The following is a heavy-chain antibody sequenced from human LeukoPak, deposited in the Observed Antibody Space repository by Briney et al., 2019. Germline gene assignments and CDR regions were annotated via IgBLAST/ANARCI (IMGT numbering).Heavy chain of an antibody. Sequence: SETLSLTCAVYGGSFSGYYWSWIRQPPGKGLEWIGGINHSGSTNYNPALKRRVTISIDTSKNQFSLEVSSLTAADTAVYYCARGRPIVVAPAAIAWFDPWGQGTLVTVSS. D-gene: IGHD2-2*01. CDR3: ARGRPIVVAPAAIAWFDP. CDR2: INHSGST. CDR1: GGSFSGYY. J-gene: IGHJ5*02. V-gene: IGHV4-34*01.